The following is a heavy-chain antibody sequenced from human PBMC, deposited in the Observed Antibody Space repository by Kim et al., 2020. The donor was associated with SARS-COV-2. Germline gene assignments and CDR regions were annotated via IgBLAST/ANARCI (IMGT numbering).Heavy chain of an antibody. CDR2: IWYDGSNK. CDR3: ARGDYCSGGSCYGVDY. D-gene: IGHD2-15*01. Sequence: GGSLRLSCAASGFTFSSYGMHWVRQAPGKGLEWVAVIWYDGSNKYYADSVKGRFTISRDNSKNTLYLQMNSLRAEDTAVYYCARGDYCSGGSCYGVDYWGQGTLVTVSS. CDR1: GFTFSSYG. V-gene: IGHV3-33*01. J-gene: IGHJ4*02.